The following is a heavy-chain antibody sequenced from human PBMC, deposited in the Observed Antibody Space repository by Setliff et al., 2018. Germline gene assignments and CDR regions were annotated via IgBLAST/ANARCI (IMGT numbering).Heavy chain of an antibody. CDR2: IYTSGST. D-gene: IGHD3-3*01. CDR3: ARDTERDYDFWSGYPSASYYYYMDV. Sequence: PSETLSLTCTVSGGSISSGSYYWSWIRQPAGKGLEWIGHIYTSGSTNYNTSLKSRVTISVDTSKNQFSLKLSSVTAADTAVYYCARDTERDYDFWSGYPSASYYYYMDVWGKGTTVTVSS. V-gene: IGHV4-61*09. J-gene: IGHJ6*03. CDR1: GGSISSGSYY.